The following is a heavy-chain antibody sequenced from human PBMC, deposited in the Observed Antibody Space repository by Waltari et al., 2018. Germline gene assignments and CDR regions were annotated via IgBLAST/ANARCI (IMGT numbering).Heavy chain of an antibody. V-gene: IGHV1-2*02. Sequence: QVQLVQSGAEVKKPGASVKVSCKASGYTFTGYYMHWVRQAPGQGLEWMGWNNPNSGGTKHEQKLQGRVTMTRDTSISTAYMELSRRRSDDTAVYYCAREFVGSSPFALYYYYGMDVWGQGTTVTVSS. J-gene: IGHJ6*02. D-gene: IGHD6-6*01. CDR3: AREFVGSSPFALYYYYGMDV. CDR2: NNPNSGGT. CDR1: GYTFTGYY.